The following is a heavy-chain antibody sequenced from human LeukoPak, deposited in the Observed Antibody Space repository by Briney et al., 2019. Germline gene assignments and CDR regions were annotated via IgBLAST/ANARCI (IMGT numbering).Heavy chain of an antibody. CDR3: ARHVGGVEGRRLRLSTFGY. J-gene: IGHJ4*02. V-gene: IGHV4-38-2*01. D-gene: IGHD5-12*01. Sequence: NPSETLSLTCAVYGGSFSGYYWGWIRQPPGKGLEWIGSIYHSGSTYYNPSLKSRVTISVDTSKNQFSLKLSSVTAADTAVYYCARHVGGVEGRRLRLSTFGYWGQGTLVTVSS. CDR2: IYHSGST. CDR1: GGSFSGYY.